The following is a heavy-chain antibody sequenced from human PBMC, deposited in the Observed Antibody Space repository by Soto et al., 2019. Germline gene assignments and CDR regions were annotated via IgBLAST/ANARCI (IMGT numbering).Heavy chain of an antibody. D-gene: IGHD3-10*01. CDR3: AKDDYYGSGSFPGSGVS. CDR2: ISGSGGST. J-gene: IGHJ5*02. V-gene: IGHV3-23*01. Sequence: GGSLRLSCAASGFTFSSYAMSWVRQAPGKGLEWVSAISGSGGSTYYADSVKGRFTISRDNSKNTLYLQMNSLRAEDTAVYYCAKDDYYGSGSFPGSGVSWGQGTLVTVSS. CDR1: GFTFSSYA.